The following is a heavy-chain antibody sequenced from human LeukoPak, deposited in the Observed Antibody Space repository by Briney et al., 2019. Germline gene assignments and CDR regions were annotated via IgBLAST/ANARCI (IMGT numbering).Heavy chain of an antibody. Sequence: SGRSLRLSCAPSGFTFSRHGMHWVHQAPGKGLEWVAIISNDGSRKYYAHSVEGRFTISRDNSKNTLYLQMDSLRAEDTAVYYCARDRAWNYFDYWGQGTLVTVSS. D-gene: IGHD3-3*01. CDR3: ARDRAWNYFDY. CDR1: GFTFSRHG. CDR2: ISNDGSRK. J-gene: IGHJ4*02. V-gene: IGHV3-30*03.